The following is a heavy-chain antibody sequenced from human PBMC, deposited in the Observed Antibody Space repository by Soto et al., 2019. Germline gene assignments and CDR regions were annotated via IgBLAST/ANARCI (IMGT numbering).Heavy chain of an antibody. CDR2: ISGSGGST. J-gene: IGHJ4*02. Sequence: EVQLLESGGGLVQPGGSLRLSCAASGFTFSSYAMSWVRQAPGKGLEWVSAISGSGGSTYYADSVKGRFTISRDNSKDLLYLHTNSLSAEDTAVNYCAKQLRWFDYGGQGSLVTVSS. D-gene: IGHD4-17*01. CDR3: AKQLRWFDY. CDR1: GFTFSSYA. V-gene: IGHV3-23*01.